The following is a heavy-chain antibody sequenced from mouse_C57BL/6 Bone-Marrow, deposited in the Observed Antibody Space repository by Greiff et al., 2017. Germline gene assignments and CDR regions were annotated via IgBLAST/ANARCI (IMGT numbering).Heavy chain of an antibody. Sequence: QVQLQQPGAELVMPGASVKLSCKASGYTFTSYWMHWVKQRPGQGLEWIGEIDPSDSYTNYNQKFKGKSTLTVDKSTSTAYMQLSSLTYEDTAVYYCARDYTYAMDYWGQGASVTGSS. CDR3: ARDYTYAMDY. J-gene: IGHJ4*01. CDR1: GYTFTSYW. V-gene: IGHV1-69*01. CDR2: IDPSDSYT. D-gene: IGHD2-4*01.